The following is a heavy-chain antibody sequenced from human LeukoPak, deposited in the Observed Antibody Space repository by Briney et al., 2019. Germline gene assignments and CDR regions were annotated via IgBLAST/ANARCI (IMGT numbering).Heavy chain of an antibody. CDR3: ARGDDILTGAVDY. Sequence: GGSLRLSCAASGFTFSSYSMNWVRQAPGKGLEWVSSISSSSSYIYYADSVKGRSTISRDNAKNSLYLQMNSLRAEDTAVYYCARGDDILTGAVDYWGQGTLVTVSS. J-gene: IGHJ4*02. D-gene: IGHD3-9*01. V-gene: IGHV3-21*01. CDR1: GFTFSSYS. CDR2: ISSSSSYI.